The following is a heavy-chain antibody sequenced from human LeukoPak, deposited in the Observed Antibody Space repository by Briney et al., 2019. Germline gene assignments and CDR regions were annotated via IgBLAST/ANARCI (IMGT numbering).Heavy chain of an antibody. D-gene: IGHD3-10*01. CDR1: GDSISNSGYY. CDR3: ARNARQYYSGLGSYYNLPFDP. Sequence: PSETLSLTCSVSGDSISNSGYYWGWIRQPPGKGLEWIGSVYYSGTTYYNPSLKSRVTTSVDTTRNQFYLKLSSVTAADTAVYFRARNARQYYSGLGSYYNLPFDPWGQGTLVTVSS. CDR2: VYYSGTT. V-gene: IGHV4-39*01. J-gene: IGHJ5*02.